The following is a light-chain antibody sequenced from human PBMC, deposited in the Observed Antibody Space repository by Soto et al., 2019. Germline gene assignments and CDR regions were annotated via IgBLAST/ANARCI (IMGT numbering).Light chain of an antibody. V-gene: IGKV3-15*01. CDR1: QSVSSN. CDR3: QQYNIWPPIT. CDR2: GAS. Sequence: EIVMTQSPATLSVSPGERATLSCRASQSVSSNLAWYQQKPGQAPRLLIYGASTRATGIPDRFSGSGSGTEFTLTCSSQQSEDFAVYYCQQYNIWPPITFGQGTKLEIK. J-gene: IGKJ2*01.